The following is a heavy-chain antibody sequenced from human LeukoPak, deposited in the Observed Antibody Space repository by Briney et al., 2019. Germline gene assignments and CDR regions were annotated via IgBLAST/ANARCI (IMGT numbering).Heavy chain of an antibody. D-gene: IGHD3-3*01. CDR3: ASLRFLESLSV. CDR1: GVSMSRYY. Sequence: PSETLSLTCKVSGVSMSRYYWSWIRQSPGRGLEWLGYIYYSGTTNYNPSLKGRVTMSLDTSKNYVSLNLTSMTAADTAVYFCASLRFLESLSVWGKGTTVTVSS. J-gene: IGHJ6*04. V-gene: IGHV4-59*01. CDR2: IYYSGTT.